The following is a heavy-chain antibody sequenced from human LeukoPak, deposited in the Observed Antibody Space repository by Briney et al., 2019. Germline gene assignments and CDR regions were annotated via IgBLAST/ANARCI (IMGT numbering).Heavy chain of an antibody. D-gene: IGHD5-12*01. V-gene: IGHV1-18*01. CDR1: GYTFTSYG. Sequence: ASVKVPCKASGYTFTSYGISWVRQAPGQGLEWMGWISAYNGNTNYAQKLQGRVTMTTDTSTSTAYMELRSLRSDDTAVYYCARKPYSGYDVDYWGQGTLVTISS. CDR2: ISAYNGNT. CDR3: ARKPYSGYDVDY. J-gene: IGHJ4*02.